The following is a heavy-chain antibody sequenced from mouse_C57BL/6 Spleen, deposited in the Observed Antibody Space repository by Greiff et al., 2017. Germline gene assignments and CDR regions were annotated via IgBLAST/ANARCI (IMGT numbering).Heavy chain of an antibody. CDR2: ISYDGSN. V-gene: IGHV3-6*01. CDR1: GYSITSGYY. CDR3: ARMDDGYCYFDD. Sequence: EVQVVESGPGLVKPSQSLSLTCSVTGYSITSGYYWNWIRQFPGNTLEWMGYISYDGSNNYNPSLQNRISITRDTSKNQFFLKLNSVTTEDTATYYCARMDDGYCYFDDWGQGTTLTVSS. J-gene: IGHJ2*01. D-gene: IGHD2-3*01.